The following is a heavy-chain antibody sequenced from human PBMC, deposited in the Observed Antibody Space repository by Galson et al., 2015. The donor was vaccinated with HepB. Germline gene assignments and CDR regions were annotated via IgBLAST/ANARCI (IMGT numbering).Heavy chain of an antibody. CDR3: ARDLYCSSTSCYLDHP. Sequence: SVKVSCKASGYTFTGYYMHWVRQAPGQGLEWMGWINPNSGGTNYAQKFQGRVTMTRDTSISTAYMELSRLRSDDTAVYYCARDLYCSSTSCYLDHPWGQGTLVTVSS. V-gene: IGHV1-2*02. D-gene: IGHD2-2*01. CDR2: INPNSGGT. CDR1: GYTFTGYY. J-gene: IGHJ5*02.